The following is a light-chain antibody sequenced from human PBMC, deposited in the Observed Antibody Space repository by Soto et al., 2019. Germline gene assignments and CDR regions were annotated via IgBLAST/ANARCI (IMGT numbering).Light chain of an antibody. Sequence: DIQMTQSPSSLSASIGARVTITCRASQSISSYLNWYQQNPGKAPKLLIYAASSLQSGVPSRFSGSGSGTDFTLTISSLQPEDVATYFCQQRYSTPRTFGPGTRLEI. CDR1: QSISSY. J-gene: IGKJ5*01. V-gene: IGKV1-39*01. CDR2: AAS. CDR3: QQRYSTPRT.